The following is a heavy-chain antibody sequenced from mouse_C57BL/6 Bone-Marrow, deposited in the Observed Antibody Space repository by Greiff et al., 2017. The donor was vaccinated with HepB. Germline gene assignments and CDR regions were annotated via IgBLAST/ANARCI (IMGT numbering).Heavy chain of an antibody. CDR1: GYTFTSSG. CDR3: ARGATEGGFAY. CDR2: IYPRSGNT. V-gene: IGHV1-81*01. Sequence: QVQLQQSGAELARPGASVKLSCKASGYTFTSSGISWVKQRTGQGLEWIGEIYPRSGNTYYNEKFKGKATLTADKSSSTAYMELRSLTSEDSAVYFCARGATEGGFAYWGQGTLVTVSA. D-gene: IGHD3-1*01. J-gene: IGHJ3*01.